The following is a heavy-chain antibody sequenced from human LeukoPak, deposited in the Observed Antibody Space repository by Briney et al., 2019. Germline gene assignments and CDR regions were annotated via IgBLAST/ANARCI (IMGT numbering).Heavy chain of an antibody. D-gene: IGHD3-10*01. CDR1: GFTFNSYA. Sequence: GGSLRLSCIPSGFTFNSYAMFWVRQAPGKGLEWVSLIWYDGSNKYYADSVKGRFTISRDNSKNTLFLQMNSLRAEDTAVYYCARGRGLQPNYFYFYIEVWGTGTTVTVSS. CDR2: IWYDGSNK. J-gene: IGHJ6*03. CDR3: ARGRGLQPNYFYFYIEV. V-gene: IGHV3-33*07.